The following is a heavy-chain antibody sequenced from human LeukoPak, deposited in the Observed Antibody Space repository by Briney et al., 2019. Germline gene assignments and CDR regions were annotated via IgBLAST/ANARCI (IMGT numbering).Heavy chain of an antibody. CDR2: ISSSSSYI. V-gene: IGHV3-21*01. J-gene: IGHJ3*01. Sequence: PGGSLRLSCAASGFTFSSSTMNWVRQAPGKGLEWVSSISSSSSYIYYVDSVKGRFTISRGNAKNSLYLQMNSLRAEDTAVYYCARDLRDYSGSGSSLWGQGTMVTVSS. D-gene: IGHD3-10*01. CDR3: ARDLRDYSGSGSSL. CDR1: GFTFSSST.